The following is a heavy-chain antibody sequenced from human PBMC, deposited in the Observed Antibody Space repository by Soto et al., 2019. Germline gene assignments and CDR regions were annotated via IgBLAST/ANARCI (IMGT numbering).Heavy chain of an antibody. D-gene: IGHD6-6*01. J-gene: IGHJ4*02. Sequence: PSETLSLTCAVSGGSISSSDYSWSWIRQPPGKGLEWIGYIYHSGSTYYNPSLKSRVTISVDRSKNQFSLKLSSVTAADTAVYYCARSSIAPRLFMYPFDYWGQGTLVTVSS. CDR1: GGSISSSDYS. CDR3: ARSSIAPRLFMYPFDY. V-gene: IGHV4-30-2*01. CDR2: IYHSGST.